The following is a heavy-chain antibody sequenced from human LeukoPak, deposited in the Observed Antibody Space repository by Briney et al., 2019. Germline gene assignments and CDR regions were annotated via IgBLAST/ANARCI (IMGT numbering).Heavy chain of an antibody. J-gene: IGHJ4*02. Sequence: PGGSLRLSCAASGFTVNSNYMTWVRQAPGKGLEWVSVIYSGGNTYYADSVKGRFTISRDNSKNTLYLQMNSLRAEDTAVYYCARETYDSSAYYYYYFDYWGQGTLVTVSS. CDR1: GFTVNSNY. D-gene: IGHD3-22*01. CDR2: IYSGGNT. V-gene: IGHV3-66*01. CDR3: ARETYDSSAYYYYYFDY.